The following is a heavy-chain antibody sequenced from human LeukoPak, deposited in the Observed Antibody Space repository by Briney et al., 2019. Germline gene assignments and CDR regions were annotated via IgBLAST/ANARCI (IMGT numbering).Heavy chain of an antibody. CDR1: GYTFTSYG. CDR2: ISAYNGNT. V-gene: IGHV1-18*01. D-gene: IGHD3-9*01. J-gene: IGHJ4*02. Sequence: VASVKVSCKASGYTFTSYGISWVRQAPGQGLEWMGWISAYNGNTNYAQKLQGRVTMTTDTSTSTAYMELRSLRSDDTAVYYCAKVFNYDILTGLVLTPKSPRNFDYWGQGTLVTVSS. CDR3: AKVFNYDILTGLVLTPKSPRNFDY.